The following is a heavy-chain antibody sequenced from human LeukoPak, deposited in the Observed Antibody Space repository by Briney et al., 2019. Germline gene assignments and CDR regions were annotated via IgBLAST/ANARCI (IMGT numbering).Heavy chain of an antibody. CDR2: ISSSGNTI. J-gene: IGHJ4*02. Sequence: GGSLRLSCAASGFTFSSYEMNWVRQAPGKGLDWVSYISSSGNTIYYADSVKGRFTISRDNAKNSLYLQMNSLRAEDTAVYYCARDQVNYDILTGYSRHFDYWGQGTLVTVSS. CDR1: GFTFSSYE. D-gene: IGHD3-9*01. V-gene: IGHV3-48*03. CDR3: ARDQVNYDILTGYSRHFDY.